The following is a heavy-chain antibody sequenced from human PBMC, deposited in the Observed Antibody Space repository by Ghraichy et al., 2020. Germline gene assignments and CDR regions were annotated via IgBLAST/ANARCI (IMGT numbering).Heavy chain of an antibody. Sequence: GESLNISCAASGFTFSSYWMHWVRQAPGKGLVWVSRINSDGSSTSYADSVKGRFTISRDNAKNTLYLQMNSLRAEDTAVYYCARDLAYYDILTGYYYYYGMDVWGQGTTVNVSS. D-gene: IGHD3-9*01. CDR2: INSDGSST. V-gene: IGHV3-74*01. CDR1: GFTFSSYW. CDR3: ARDLAYYDILTGYYYYYGMDV. J-gene: IGHJ6*02.